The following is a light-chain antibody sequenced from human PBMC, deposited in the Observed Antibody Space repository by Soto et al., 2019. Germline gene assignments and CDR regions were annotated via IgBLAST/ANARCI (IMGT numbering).Light chain of an antibody. J-gene: IGKJ5*01. CDR2: AAS. Sequence: DIQMTQSPSSLSASVGDRVIITCRASQTISNNLNWYQQKPGKAPKLLIFAASSLQSGVPSRFSGSGSGTNFTLTISSLQPEDFAAYYCQQSYSAPITFGQGTRLEIK. CDR1: QTISNN. CDR3: QQSYSAPIT. V-gene: IGKV1-39*01.